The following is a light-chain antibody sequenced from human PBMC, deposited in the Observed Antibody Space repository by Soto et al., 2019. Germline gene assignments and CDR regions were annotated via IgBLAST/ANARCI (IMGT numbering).Light chain of an antibody. Sequence: DIQLTQSPSFLSASVGDRVTITCRASQGIYIFLAWFQQKPGKAPNLLISAASTLQSGVPSRFSGSGSETEFTLTITSLQPEDSATDYCQQRNSYPRTFGQGTKVEIK. CDR1: QGIYIF. CDR3: QQRNSYPRT. J-gene: IGKJ2*01. V-gene: IGKV1-9*01. CDR2: AAS.